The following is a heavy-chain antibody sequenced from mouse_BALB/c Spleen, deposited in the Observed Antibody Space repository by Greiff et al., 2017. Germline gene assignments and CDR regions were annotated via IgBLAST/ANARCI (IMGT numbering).Heavy chain of an antibody. Sequence: QVQLQQSGPGLVAPSQSLSITCTVSGFSFTSYGVHWVRQPPGKGLEWLGVIWAGGSTNYNSALMSILSISTDNSKSQVILKMNRLQTDDTAMYYCARGGFYYAMDYWGQGTSVTVSS. D-gene: IGHD3-1*01. J-gene: IGHJ4*01. CDR2: IWAGGST. V-gene: IGHV2-9*02. CDR3: ARGGFYYAMDY. CDR1: GFSFTSYG.